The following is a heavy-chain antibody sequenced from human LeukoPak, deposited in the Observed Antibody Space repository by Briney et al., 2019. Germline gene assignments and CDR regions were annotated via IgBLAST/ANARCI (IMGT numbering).Heavy chain of an antibody. J-gene: IGHJ4*02. V-gene: IGHV4-39*01. Sequence: PSETLSLTCTASGGSISSSSYFWGWIRQPPGKGLEWIGSIFYSGSTYYNPSLNSRVTISIDTSKNQFSLRLSSVTAADTAVYYCARQMNTVTADYWGQGTLVTVSS. CDR3: ARQMNTVTADY. CDR1: GGSISSSSYF. CDR2: IFYSGST. D-gene: IGHD4-17*01.